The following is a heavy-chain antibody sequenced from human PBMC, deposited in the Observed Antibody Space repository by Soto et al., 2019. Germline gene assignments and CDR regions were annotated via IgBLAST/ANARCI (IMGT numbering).Heavy chain of an antibody. V-gene: IGHV3-20*01. CDR3: ARATRTYDFWGSWFDP. Sequence: GGSLRLSCAASGFTFDDYGMSWVRQAPGKGLEWVSGINWNGGSTGYADSVKGRFTISRDNAKNSLYLQMNSLRAEDTALYHCARATRTYDFWGSWFDPWGQGTLVTVSS. D-gene: IGHD3-3*01. J-gene: IGHJ5*02. CDR1: GFTFDDYG. CDR2: INWNGGST.